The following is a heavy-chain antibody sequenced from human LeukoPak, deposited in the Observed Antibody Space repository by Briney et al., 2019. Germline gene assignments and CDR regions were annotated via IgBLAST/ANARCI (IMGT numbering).Heavy chain of an antibody. D-gene: IGHD2-2*01. CDR1: GLTFGSYW. CDR3: ARDCSSSTCQHGMDV. V-gene: IGHV3-7*03. Sequence: GGSLGLSCAASGLTFGSYWMSWVRQAPGKGPEWVANIKEDGSVKRYVDSVKGRFTISRDNAKNSLYLQMNSLRAEDTAVYYCARDCSSSTCQHGMDVWGKGTTVTASS. J-gene: IGHJ6*04. CDR2: IKEDGSVK.